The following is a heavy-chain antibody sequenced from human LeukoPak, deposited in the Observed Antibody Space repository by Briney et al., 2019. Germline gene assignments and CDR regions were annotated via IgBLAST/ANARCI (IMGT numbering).Heavy chain of an antibody. CDR3: ARDAGHQLSRRNYYAMDV. J-gene: IGHJ6*02. V-gene: IGHV4-39*07. CDR1: GGSISSSSYY. CDR2: IYYSGST. Sequence: SETLSLTCTVSGGSISSSSYYWGWIRQPPRKGLEWIGSIYYSGSTYYNPSLKSRVTISVDTSKNQFSLRVSSVTAADTAVYYCARDAGHQLSRRNYYAMDVWGQGTTVTVSS. D-gene: IGHD2-2*01.